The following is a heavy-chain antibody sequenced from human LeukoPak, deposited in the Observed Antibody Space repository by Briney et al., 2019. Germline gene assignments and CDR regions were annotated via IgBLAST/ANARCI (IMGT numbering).Heavy chain of an antibody. CDR1: GFTFSAYS. J-gene: IGHJ4*02. CDR3: AKAGCSGGSCYPD. D-gene: IGHD2-15*01. CDR2: IRYDGSNK. V-gene: IGHV3-30*02. Sequence: GGSLRLSCAASGFTFSAYSMNWVRQAPGKGLEWVAFIRYDGSNKYYADSVKGRFTISRDNSKNTLYLQMNSLRAEDTAVYYCAKAGCSGGSCYPDWGQGTLVTVSS.